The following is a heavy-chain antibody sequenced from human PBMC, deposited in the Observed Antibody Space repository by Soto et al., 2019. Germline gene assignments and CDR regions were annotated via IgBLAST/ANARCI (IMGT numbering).Heavy chain of an antibody. Sequence: GASVKVSCKASGYTFTSYYMHWVRQAPGQGLEWMGIINPSGGSTSYAQKFQGRVTTTRDTSTSTVYMELSSLRSEDTAVYYCARELLWFGELSPYFDYWGQGTLVTVSS. V-gene: IGHV1-46*01. D-gene: IGHD3-10*01. CDR3: ARELLWFGELSPYFDY. J-gene: IGHJ4*02. CDR1: GYTFTSYY. CDR2: INPSGGST.